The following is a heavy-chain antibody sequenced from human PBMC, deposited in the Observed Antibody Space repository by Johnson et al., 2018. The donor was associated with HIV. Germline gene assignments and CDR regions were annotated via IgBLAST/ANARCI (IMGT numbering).Heavy chain of an antibody. V-gene: IGHV3-33*08. D-gene: IGHD1-26*01. J-gene: IGHJ3*02. CDR2: IWSDGSNK. Sequence: QVQLVESGGGVVQPGRSLRLSCAASGFTFSSYAMHWVRQAPGKGLEWVAVIWSDGSNKHYADSVKGRFTISRDDSKNTLFLQMNSLKTEDTAVYYCTTGGVSYYDSDAFDIWGQGTMVTVSS. CDR1: GFTFSSYA. CDR3: TTGGVSYYDSDAFDI.